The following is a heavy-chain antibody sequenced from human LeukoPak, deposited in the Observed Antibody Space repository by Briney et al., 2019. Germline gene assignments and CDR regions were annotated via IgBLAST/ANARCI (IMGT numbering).Heavy chain of an antibody. CDR2: VYYNGNT. J-gene: IGHJ4*02. Sequence: SETLSLTCTVSGGSLDNYYWSWIRQPPGKVLEWMGYVYYNGNTNYKPSLRSRVTMSVDTSKNQFFLKLASVAAADTAVYYCARINSNGGESFDSSGQGALVTVSS. V-gene: IGHV4-59*13. D-gene: IGHD2-8*01. CDR1: GGSLDNYY. CDR3: ARINSNGGESFDS.